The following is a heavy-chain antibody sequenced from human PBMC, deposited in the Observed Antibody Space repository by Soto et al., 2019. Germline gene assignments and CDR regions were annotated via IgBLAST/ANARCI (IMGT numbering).Heavy chain of an antibody. J-gene: IGHJ6*03. Sequence: GGSLRLSCAASGFTFSNYAMSWVRQAPGKGLEWVSAISGSGGNTYYADSVKGRFTISRDNSENTLFLQMNSLRAEDTAVYYCAKAPTDCSSPSCRFYYYYMDVWGKGTTVTVSS. CDR3: AKAPTDCSSPSCRFYYYYMDV. V-gene: IGHV3-23*01. D-gene: IGHD2-2*01. CDR2: ISGSGGNT. CDR1: GFTFSNYA.